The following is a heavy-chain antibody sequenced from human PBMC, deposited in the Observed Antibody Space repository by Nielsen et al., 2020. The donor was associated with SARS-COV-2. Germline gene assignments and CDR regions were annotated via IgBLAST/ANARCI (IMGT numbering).Heavy chain of an antibody. D-gene: IGHD3-10*01. CDR3: AREGRDDSGTERHGMDV. CDR2: IYPGDSDT. J-gene: IGHJ6*02. V-gene: IGHV5-51*01. CDR1: GYTFTTYW. Sequence: GESLKISCKTSGYTFTTYWIGWVRQMPGKGLEWMGIIYPGDSDTRYSLSFEGQVTISADESISTTYLQWRSLKASDTAVYYCAREGRDDSGTERHGMDVWGRGTTVTVSS.